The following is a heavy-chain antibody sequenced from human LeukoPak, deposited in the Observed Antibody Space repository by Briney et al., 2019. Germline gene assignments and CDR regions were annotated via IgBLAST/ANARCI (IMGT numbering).Heavy chain of an antibody. V-gene: IGHV3-7*01. CDR3: ARMGGTEYFDY. CDR1: GFTFSIYW. CDR2: VKQDGSEK. J-gene: IGHJ4*02. D-gene: IGHD3-16*01. Sequence: GGALRVSCAAPGFTFSIYWRCGVPQALGGGRGWGSTVKQDGSEKYYVDSVKGRFTISRDNAKNSLYLQMNSLRAEDTAVYYCARMGGTEYFDYWGQGTLVTVSS.